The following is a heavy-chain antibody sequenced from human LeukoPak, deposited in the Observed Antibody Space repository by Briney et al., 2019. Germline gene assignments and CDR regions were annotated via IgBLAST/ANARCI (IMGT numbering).Heavy chain of an antibody. Sequence: GASVKVSCKATGYTFPGYFMHWVRQAPGQGLEWMGRINPNSGGTNYAQKFQGRVTMTRDTSIITAYMELSRLRSDDTAVYYCARGGDGYNTPDWFDPWGQGTLVTVSS. D-gene: IGHD5-24*01. CDR1: GYTFPGYF. V-gene: IGHV1-2*06. CDR3: ARGGDGYNTPDWFDP. J-gene: IGHJ5*02. CDR2: INPNSGGT.